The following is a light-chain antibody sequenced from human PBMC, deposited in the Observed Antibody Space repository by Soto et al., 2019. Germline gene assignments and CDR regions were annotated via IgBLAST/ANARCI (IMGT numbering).Light chain of an antibody. V-gene: IGKV3-15*01. CDR2: GAS. J-gene: IGKJ2*01. Sequence: EIVMTQSPATLSVSPGERATLSCRASQSVSSNLAWYQQKPGQAPRLLIYGASTRATGIPARFTGSGSGTEFTLTISSLQSEDFAVYDCQQHNSWYTFGQGTKLEIK. CDR3: QQHNSWYT. CDR1: QSVSSN.